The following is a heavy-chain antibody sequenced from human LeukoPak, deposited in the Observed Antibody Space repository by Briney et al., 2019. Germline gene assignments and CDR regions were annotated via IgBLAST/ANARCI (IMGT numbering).Heavy chain of an antibody. J-gene: IGHJ3*02. CDR2: FYNSGST. V-gene: IGHV4-4*07. CDR3: NMRAGAFDI. D-gene: IGHD6-25*01. Sequence: PSETLSLTCSVSGGSISSYYWNWIRQPAGRGLEWIGRFYNSGSTNYNPSLKSRVTMSVDTSKNQFSLKLSSVTAADTAVYYCNMRAGAFDIWGQGTMVTVSS. CDR1: GGSISSYY.